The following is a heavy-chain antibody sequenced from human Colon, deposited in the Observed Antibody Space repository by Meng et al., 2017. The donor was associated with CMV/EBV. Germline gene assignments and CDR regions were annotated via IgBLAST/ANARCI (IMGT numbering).Heavy chain of an antibody. D-gene: IGHD3-10*01. J-gene: IGHJ4*02. Sequence: QVQLQQWGAGLLKPSGTLSLTCALYGGSFSPDYWSWIRQPPGKGLEWIAEIDHTGSTNYNPSLKSRVTISIDTSNSHFSLNLTSATAADTAVYYCARGGGTPIRGVLPFDFWGQGTLVTVSS. CDR2: IDHTGST. CDR3: ARGGGTPIRGVLPFDF. V-gene: IGHV4-34*01. CDR1: GGSFSPDY.